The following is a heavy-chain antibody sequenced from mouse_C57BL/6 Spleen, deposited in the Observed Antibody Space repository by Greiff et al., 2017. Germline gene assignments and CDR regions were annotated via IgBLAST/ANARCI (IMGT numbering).Heavy chain of an antibody. CDR3: ARGTGAYFDY. V-gene: IGHV1-61*01. Sequence: QVQLQQPGAELVRPGSSVKLSCKASGYTFTSYWMDWVKQRPGQGLEWIGNIYPSDSETHYNQKFKDKATLTVDKSSSTAYMQLSSLTSEDSAVYSFARGTGAYFDYWGQGTTLTVSS. CDR1: GYTFTSYW. J-gene: IGHJ2*01. D-gene: IGHD4-1*01. CDR2: IYPSDSET.